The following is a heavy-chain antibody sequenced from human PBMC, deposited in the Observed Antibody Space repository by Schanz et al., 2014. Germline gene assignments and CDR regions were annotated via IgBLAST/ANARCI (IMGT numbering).Heavy chain of an antibody. CDR1: GGSISSSSYY. CDR3: AGGYCTSTSCRYSAFDI. Sequence: QLQLQESGPGLVKPSETLSLTCTVSGGSISSSSYYWGWIRQTSGKGLEWIGYIYYTGSTYYNPSLKSRVTISVDTSKNQFSLKLTSVTAADTAVYYCAGGYCTSTSCRYSAFDIWGQGTMVTVSS. D-gene: IGHD2-2*01. CDR2: IYYTGST. J-gene: IGHJ3*02. V-gene: IGHV4-39*07.